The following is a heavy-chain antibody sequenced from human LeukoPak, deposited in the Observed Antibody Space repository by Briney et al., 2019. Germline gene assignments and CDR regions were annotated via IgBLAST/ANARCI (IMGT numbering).Heavy chain of an antibody. J-gene: IGHJ6*03. CDR3: AKVGYSNYFRYYYMDV. D-gene: IGHD4-11*01. V-gene: IGHV3-74*01. CDR2: INSDGSGT. CDR1: SFTFSSYW. Sequence: GGSLRLSCAASSFTFSSYWMHWVRQTPEKGLVWVSRINSDGSGTTYADSVKGRFTISRDNAKNTVYLQMNSLRAEDTAVYYCAKVGYSNYFRYYYMDVWGKGTTVTVSS.